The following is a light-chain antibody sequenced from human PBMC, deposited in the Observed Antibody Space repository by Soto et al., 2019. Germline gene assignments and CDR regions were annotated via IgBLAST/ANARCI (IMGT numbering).Light chain of an antibody. V-gene: IGKV3-15*01. Sequence: EIVMTQSPGTLSVSPGERATLFCRASQSVRSSLAWYQQKPGQAPRLFIYDASTRATGIPARFSGSGSGTEFTLTISSLQSEDFAVYYCQQYNSWPETFGQGTKV. CDR2: DAS. J-gene: IGKJ1*01. CDR3: QQYNSWPET. CDR1: QSVRSS.